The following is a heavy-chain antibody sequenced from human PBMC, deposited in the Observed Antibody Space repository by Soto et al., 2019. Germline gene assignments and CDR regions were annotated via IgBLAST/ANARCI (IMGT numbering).Heavy chain of an antibody. J-gene: IGHJ4*02. D-gene: IGHD5-12*01. CDR1: GASISRTTYY. Sequence: SETLSLTCTVSGASISRTTYYWGWIRQPPGKGLEWLGSINYSGTTYYNPSLKSRVTISVDTSKNQFSLKLNSVTAADTAVYYCARHGIDLNSGYDHWGQGTLVTVSS. CDR3: ARHGIDLNSGYDH. V-gene: IGHV4-39*01. CDR2: INYSGTT.